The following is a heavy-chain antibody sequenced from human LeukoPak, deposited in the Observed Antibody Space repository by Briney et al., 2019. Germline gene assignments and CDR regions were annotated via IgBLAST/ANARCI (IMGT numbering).Heavy chain of an antibody. Sequence: SETLSLTCTVSGSSISSSSYYWGWIRQPPGKGLEWIGSIYYSGSTYYNPSLKSRVTISVDTSKHQFSLKLSSVTAADTAVYYCARLKNWFDPWGQGTLVTVSS. CDR2: IYYSGST. J-gene: IGHJ5*02. CDR3: ARLKNWFDP. V-gene: IGHV4-39*01. CDR1: GSSISSSSYY.